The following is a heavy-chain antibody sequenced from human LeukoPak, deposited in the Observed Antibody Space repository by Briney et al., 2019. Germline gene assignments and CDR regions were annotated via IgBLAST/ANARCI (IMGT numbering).Heavy chain of an antibody. V-gene: IGHV3-7*01. CDR1: GFTLSGFG. CDR3: AREGNYGFMDY. D-gene: IGHD4-11*01. J-gene: IGHJ4*02. CDR2: IKQDGSEK. Sequence: GGSLRLSCAASGFTLSGFGMSWFRRVPGRGWGGVANIKQDGSEKYYVDSVKGRFTISRDNAKNSLYLQMNSLRAEDTAVYYCAREGNYGFMDYWGQGTLVTVSS.